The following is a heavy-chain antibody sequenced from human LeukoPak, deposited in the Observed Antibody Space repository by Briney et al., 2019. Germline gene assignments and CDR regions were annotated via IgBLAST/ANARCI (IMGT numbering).Heavy chain of an antibody. CDR1: GFTFSSYE. Sequence: GGSLRLSCAASGFTFSSYEMNWVRQAPGKGLEWVSYISSSGSTIYYADSVRGRFTISRDNAKNSLYLQMNSLRAEDTAVYYCARDNDYGDRGYWGQGTLVTVSS. V-gene: IGHV3-48*03. J-gene: IGHJ4*02. D-gene: IGHD4-17*01. CDR3: ARDNDYGDRGY. CDR2: ISSSGSTI.